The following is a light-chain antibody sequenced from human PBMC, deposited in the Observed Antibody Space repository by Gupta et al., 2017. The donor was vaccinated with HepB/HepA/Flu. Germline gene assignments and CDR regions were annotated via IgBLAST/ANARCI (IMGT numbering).Light chain of an antibody. CDR2: NNN. CDR1: SSNIGSNT. J-gene: IGLJ2*01. V-gene: IGLV1-44*01. CDR3: AAWAASLNYREVV. Sequence: QSVLIQPPSASGTPGQRVTISCSGSSSNIGSNTVNWYQQLPGTAPKILIYNNNQRPSGVPDLFSVSKSGTSASLAIIGLQSEDEADYYCAAWAASLNYREVVFGGGTKLTVL.